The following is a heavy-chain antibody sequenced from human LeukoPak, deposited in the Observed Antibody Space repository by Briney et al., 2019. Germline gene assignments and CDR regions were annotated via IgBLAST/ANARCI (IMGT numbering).Heavy chain of an antibody. CDR3: AKDLSGYDDY. Sequence: GGSLRLSCAASGFTFSSYGMHWVRQAPGKGLEWVAVLSYDGRNKFYADSVKGRFTISRDNSKNTLYLQMNSLRAEDTAVYYCAKDLSGYDDYWGQGTLVTVSS. J-gene: IGHJ4*02. V-gene: IGHV3-30*18. CDR2: LSYDGRNK. D-gene: IGHD5-12*01. CDR1: GFTFSSYG.